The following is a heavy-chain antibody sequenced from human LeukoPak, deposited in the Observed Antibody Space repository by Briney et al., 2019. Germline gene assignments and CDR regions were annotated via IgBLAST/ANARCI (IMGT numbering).Heavy chain of an antibody. Sequence: PGGSLRLSCAASGFTFGSYAMSWVRQAPGKGLEWVSAISGSGGSTYYADSAKGRFTISRDNSKNTLYLQMNSLRAEDTAVYYCARVPLYGSGSIWGQGTLVTVSS. J-gene: IGHJ4*02. CDR3: ARVPLYGSGSI. V-gene: IGHV3-23*01. CDR1: GFTFGSYA. D-gene: IGHD3-10*01. CDR2: ISGSGGST.